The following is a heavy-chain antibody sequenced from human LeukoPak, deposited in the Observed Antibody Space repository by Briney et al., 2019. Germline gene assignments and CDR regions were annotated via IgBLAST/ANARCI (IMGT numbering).Heavy chain of an antibody. CDR1: GYSISSGYY. CDR3: ARDPTTAKNIAAAGTVRGAFSSPGPFVGLN. Sequence: SETLSLTCTVSGYSISSGYYWGWIRQPPGKGLEWIGSIYHSGSTYYNPSLKSRVTISVDTSKNQFSLKLSSVTAADTAVYYCARDPTTAKNIAAAGTVRGAFSSPGPFVGLNWGQGTLVTVSS. V-gene: IGHV4-38-2*02. D-gene: IGHD6-13*01. J-gene: IGHJ4*02. CDR2: IYHSGST.